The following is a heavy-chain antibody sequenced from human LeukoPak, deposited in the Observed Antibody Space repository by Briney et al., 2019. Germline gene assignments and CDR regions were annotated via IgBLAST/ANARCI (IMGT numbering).Heavy chain of an antibody. CDR3: ARHKDWGYDPSDTFDI. D-gene: IGHD5-12*01. J-gene: IGHJ3*02. V-gene: IGHV4-39*01. CDR1: GGSLSGSSYY. Sequence: SETLSLTCTVSGGSLSGSSYYWGWIRQPPGKGLEWIASIYYSGSTYYNPSLKSRVTISVDTSKNQFSLKLSSVTAADTAVYYRARHKDWGYDPSDTFDIWGQGTMVTVSS. CDR2: IYYSGST.